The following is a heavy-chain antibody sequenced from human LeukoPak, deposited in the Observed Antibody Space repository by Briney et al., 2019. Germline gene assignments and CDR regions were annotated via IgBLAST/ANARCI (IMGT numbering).Heavy chain of an antibody. CDR2: FDPEDGET. Sequence: ASVKVSCKVSGYTLTELSMHWVRRAPGKGLEWMGGFDPEDGETIYAQKFQGRVTMTEDTSTDTAYMELSSLRSEDTAVYYCATGIAVAGPVANDALDIWGQGTMVTVSS. J-gene: IGHJ3*02. CDR1: GYTLTELS. D-gene: IGHD6-19*01. CDR3: ATGIAVAGPVANDALDI. V-gene: IGHV1-24*01.